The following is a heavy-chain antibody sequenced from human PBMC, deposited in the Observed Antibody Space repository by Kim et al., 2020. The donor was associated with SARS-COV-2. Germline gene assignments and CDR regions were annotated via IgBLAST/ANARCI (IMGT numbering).Heavy chain of an antibody. D-gene: IGHD6-13*01. CDR3: AIIAAVGNFDY. V-gene: IGHV3-30*02. J-gene: IGHJ4*02. Sequence: KYYAESVKGRFTIARDQAKNTLYLQMNSLRAEDTAVYYCAIIAAVGNFDYWGQGTLVTVSS. CDR2: K.